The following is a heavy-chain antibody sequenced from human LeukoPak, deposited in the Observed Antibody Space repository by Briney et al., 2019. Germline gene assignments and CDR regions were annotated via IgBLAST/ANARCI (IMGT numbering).Heavy chain of an antibody. D-gene: IGHD1-1*01. CDR1: GYTFTRHY. J-gene: IGHJ5*02. CDR3: AREGAFGGTLRGKWFDP. CDR2: INPNSGGT. V-gene: IGHV1-2*02. Sequence: GASVKVSCKASGYTFTRHYMHWVRQAPGQGLEWMGWINPNSGGTNYAQKFQGRVTMTRDTSISTAYMELSRLRSDDTAVYYCAREGAFGGTLRGKWFDPWGQGTLVTVSS.